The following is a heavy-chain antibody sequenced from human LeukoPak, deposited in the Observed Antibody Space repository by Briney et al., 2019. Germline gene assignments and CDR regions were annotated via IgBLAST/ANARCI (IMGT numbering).Heavy chain of an antibody. D-gene: IGHD1-26*01. CDR3: AKDQTGYSGSYSDY. V-gene: IGHV3-48*01. Sequence: GGSLRLSCAASEFTFVRYAMNWVRQAPGKGLEWVSYISSSSFKIGYADSVKGRFTISRDNSKNTLYLQMSSLRAEDTALYYCAKDQTGYSGSYSDYWGQGTLVTVSS. CDR1: EFTFVRYA. CDR2: ISSSSFKI. J-gene: IGHJ4*02.